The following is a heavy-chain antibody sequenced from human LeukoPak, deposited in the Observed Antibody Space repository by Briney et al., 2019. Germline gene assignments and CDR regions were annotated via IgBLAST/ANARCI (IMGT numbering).Heavy chain of an antibody. D-gene: IGHD2-15*01. CDR1: GFTFSNYP. V-gene: IGHV3-23*01. Sequence: PGDSLRLSCVTSGFTFSNYPMTWVCQSPGKGLEWVSTIGGSDDTYYADSVQGRFTISRDTSKNTLYLQMHSLGAEDTAVYYCARSRIVDRRGYFDFWGQGTLVTASS. J-gene: IGHJ4*02. CDR2: IGGSDDT. CDR3: ARSRIVDRRGYFDF.